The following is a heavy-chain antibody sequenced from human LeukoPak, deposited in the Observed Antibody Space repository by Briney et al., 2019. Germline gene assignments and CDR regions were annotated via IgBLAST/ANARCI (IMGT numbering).Heavy chain of an antibody. CDR1: GGTFSSYP. V-gene: IGHV1-69*13. CDR3: ARNSRVASTSGLNY. D-gene: IGHD5-12*01. CDR2: ITPIFGEA. Sequence: SVKVSCKVSGGTFSSYPISWVRQAPGQGLEWMGEITPIFGEAQNAEKFQGRVTITADEPTSTVYMELTSLGLDDTAMYYCARNSRVASTSGLNYWGQGTLVTVSS. J-gene: IGHJ4*02.